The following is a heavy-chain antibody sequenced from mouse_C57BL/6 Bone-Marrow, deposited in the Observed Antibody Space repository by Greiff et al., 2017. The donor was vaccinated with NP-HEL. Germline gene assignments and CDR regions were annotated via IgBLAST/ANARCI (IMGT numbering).Heavy chain of an antibody. CDR3: ARGWTDGWYFDV. CDR1: GFTFSSYA. J-gene: IGHJ1*03. Sequence: EVKLVESGGGLVKPGGSLKLSCAASGFTFSSYAMSWVRQTPEKRLEWVATISDGGSYTYYPDNVKGRFTISRDNAKNNLYLQMSHLKSEDTAMYYCARGWTDGWYFDVWGTGTTVTVSS. V-gene: IGHV5-4*03. CDR2: ISDGGSYT.